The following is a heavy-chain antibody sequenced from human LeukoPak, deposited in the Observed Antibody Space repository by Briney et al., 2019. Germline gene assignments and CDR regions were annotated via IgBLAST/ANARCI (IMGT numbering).Heavy chain of an antibody. CDR2: INPNSGGT. J-gene: IGHJ6*02. CDR1: GYTFTGYY. D-gene: IGHD4-17*01. CDR3: ARDSVYGDRPTGVDV. Sequence: GASLKDSCKASGYTFTGYYMHCVRQAPGQGLEWMGWINPNSGGTNYAQKFQGSVTMTRDTSISTAYMELSRLRSDDTAVYYCARDSVYGDRPTGVDVWGQGTTVTVSS. V-gene: IGHV1-2*02.